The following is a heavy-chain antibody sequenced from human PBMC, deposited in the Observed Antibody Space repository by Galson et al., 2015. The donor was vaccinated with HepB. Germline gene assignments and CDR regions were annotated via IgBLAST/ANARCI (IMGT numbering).Heavy chain of an antibody. Sequence: SVKVSCKASGYTFTNYGITWVRQAPGQGLVWMGWISPHSGSADYAQKFQGRVTMTTDTSTSTAYMELKSLRSDDSALYYCARWDRDYSNYPPDNWFDPWGQGTLVTVSS. D-gene: IGHD4-11*01. V-gene: IGHV1-18*04. CDR1: GYTFTNYG. CDR3: ARWDRDYSNYPPDNWFDP. J-gene: IGHJ5*02. CDR2: ISPHSGSA.